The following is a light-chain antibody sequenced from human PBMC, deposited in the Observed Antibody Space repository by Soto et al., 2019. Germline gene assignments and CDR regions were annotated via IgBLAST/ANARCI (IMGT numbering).Light chain of an antibody. CDR1: KSISNW. Sequence: DIQMTQNHSTLYASVGDRVTITCRASKSISNWLAWYQQKPGKAPNLLIYKASTLERGVPSRFSGSASGTEFTLTISSLQPDDFATYYCQQYNSVSLLTFGGGTKVDIK. CDR2: KAS. J-gene: IGKJ4*01. V-gene: IGKV1-5*03. CDR3: QQYNSVSLLT.